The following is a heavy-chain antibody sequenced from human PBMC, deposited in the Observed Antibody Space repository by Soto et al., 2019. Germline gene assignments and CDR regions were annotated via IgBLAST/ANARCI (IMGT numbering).Heavy chain of an antibody. CDR1: GGTFSSYA. CDR2: IIPIFGTA. J-gene: IGHJ6*02. Sequence: QVQLVQSGAEVKKPGSSVKVSCKASGGTFSSYAISWVRQAPGQGLEWMGGIIPIFGTANYAQKFQGRVTDTADETTSTAYIEVSSLRSEDTAVYYCARGGDIGVVPAAKAGSIAYGMDLWGQGTTVTVSS. CDR3: ARGGDIGVVPAAKAGSIAYGMDL. D-gene: IGHD2-2*01. V-gene: IGHV1-69*19.